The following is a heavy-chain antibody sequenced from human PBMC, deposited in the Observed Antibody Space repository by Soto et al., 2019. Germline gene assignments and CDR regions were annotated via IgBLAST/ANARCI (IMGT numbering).Heavy chain of an antibody. CDR1: GFTFRDSA. J-gene: IGHJ4*02. CDR2: ISGSGTNT. D-gene: IGHD3-22*01. Sequence: EVQLLESGGGLVQPGGSLRLSCVASGFTFRDSAMSWVRQAPGKGLEWVSGISGSGTNTYYADSVKGRFTVSRDNSKNTLHPQMNSLRAEDTAVYYFAKDRHGMIVVVGIDYWGQGARVTVSS. V-gene: IGHV3-23*01. CDR3: AKDRHGMIVVVGIDY.